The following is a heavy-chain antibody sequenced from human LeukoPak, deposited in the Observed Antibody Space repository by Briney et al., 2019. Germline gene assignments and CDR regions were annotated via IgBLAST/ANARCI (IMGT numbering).Heavy chain of an antibody. Sequence: GGSLRLSCAASGFTFSSYVMHWVRQAPGKGLEWVSVIYSGGDTYYAVSVDGRFTISRDSSKYTLYLQMNSLRAEETAVYYCARDIGGIFDSWGQGTLVTVSS. J-gene: IGHJ4*02. CDR2: IYSGGDT. CDR3: ARDIGGIFDS. V-gene: IGHV3-66*01. D-gene: IGHD1-26*01. CDR1: GFTFSSYV.